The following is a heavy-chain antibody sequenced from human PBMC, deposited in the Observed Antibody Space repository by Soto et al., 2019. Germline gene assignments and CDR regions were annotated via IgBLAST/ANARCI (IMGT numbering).Heavy chain of an antibody. D-gene: IGHD5-12*01. J-gene: IGHJ1*01. CDR2: IKSATDGGTT. CDR1: GFTFSKVW. V-gene: IGHV3-15*01. CDR3: MTEATGH. Sequence: EVQLVESGGGLEKPGGSLRLSCAGSGFTFSKVWMSWIRQAPGRGLEWVGRIKSATDGGTTAYTAHVDGRLTISRDDSKDTPYLQMNSLKAEDTAIYYCMTEATGHGGQGTLVTVSS.